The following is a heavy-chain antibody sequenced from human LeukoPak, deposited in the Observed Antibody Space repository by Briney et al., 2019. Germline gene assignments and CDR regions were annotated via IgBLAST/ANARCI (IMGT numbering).Heavy chain of an antibody. CDR2: ISAYNGNT. V-gene: IGHV1-18*01. Sequence: GASVKVSCKASGYTFTSYGISWVRQAPGQGLEWMGWISAYNGNTNYAQKLQGRVTMTTDTSTSTAYMELSSLRSDDAAVYYCARDHYYGSGLYNIPAYWGQGTLVTVSS. CDR3: ARDHYYGSGLYNIPAY. D-gene: IGHD3-10*01. J-gene: IGHJ4*02. CDR1: GYTFTSYG.